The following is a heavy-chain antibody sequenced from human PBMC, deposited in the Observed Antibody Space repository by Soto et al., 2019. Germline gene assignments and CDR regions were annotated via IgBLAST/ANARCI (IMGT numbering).Heavy chain of an antibody. V-gene: IGHV1-69*13. CDR3: ARVGIVGATSGYYYGMDV. CDR1: GGTFSSYA. J-gene: IGHJ6*02. D-gene: IGHD1-26*01. CDR2: IIPIFGTA. Sequence: SVKVSCKASGGTFSSYAISWVRQAPGQGLEWMGGIIPIFGTANYAQKFQGRVTITADESTSTAYMELSSLRSEDTAVYYCARVGIVGATSGYYYGMDVWGQGTTVTVSS.